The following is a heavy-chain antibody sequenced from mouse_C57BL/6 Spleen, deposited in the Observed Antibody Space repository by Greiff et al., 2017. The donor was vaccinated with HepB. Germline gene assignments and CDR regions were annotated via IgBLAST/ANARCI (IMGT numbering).Heavy chain of an antibody. Sequence: QVQLQQSGAELAKPGASVKLSCKASGYTFTSYWMHWVKQRPGPGLEWIGYINPSSGYTKYNQKFKDKATLTADKSSSTAYIQLSSLNYEDSAVYYCARSKLGYDDGYAMDYWGQRTSVTVSS. CDR1: GYTFTSYW. CDR3: ARSKLGYDDGYAMDY. J-gene: IGHJ4*01. CDR2: INPSSGYT. V-gene: IGHV1-7*01. D-gene: IGHD2-2*01.